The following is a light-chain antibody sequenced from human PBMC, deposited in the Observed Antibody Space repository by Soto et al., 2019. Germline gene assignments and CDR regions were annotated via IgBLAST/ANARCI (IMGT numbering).Light chain of an antibody. Sequence: EIGLTQSPGTLSLSPGDRATLSCRASESVGSTYVAWYQQKPGQAPRLLIYAASTRATGISDRFSGSGSGTDFTLNISRLEPEDFAVYYCQQYGSSGTFGQGTKVDIK. CDR3: QQYGSSGT. V-gene: IGKV3-20*01. J-gene: IGKJ1*01. CDR2: AAS. CDR1: ESVGSTY.